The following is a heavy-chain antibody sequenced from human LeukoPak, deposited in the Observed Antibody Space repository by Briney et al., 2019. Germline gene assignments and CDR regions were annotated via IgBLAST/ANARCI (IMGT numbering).Heavy chain of an antibody. Sequence: KPGGSLRLSCAASGFTFISYSMNWVRQAPGKGLEWVSSISISSSYIYYADSVKGRFTISRDNAKNSLYLQMNSLRAEDTAVYYCARDQGGVVVPAAITLNWFDPWGQGTLVTVSS. J-gene: IGHJ5*02. CDR3: ARDQGGVVVPAAITLNWFDP. CDR1: GFTFISYS. CDR2: ISISSSYI. V-gene: IGHV3-21*01. D-gene: IGHD2-2*01.